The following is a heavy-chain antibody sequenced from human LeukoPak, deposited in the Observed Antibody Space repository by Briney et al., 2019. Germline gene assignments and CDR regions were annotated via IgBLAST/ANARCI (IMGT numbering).Heavy chain of an antibody. CDR1: GDSISSGDYY. D-gene: IGHD3-16*02. CDR2: IYYSGST. V-gene: IGHV4-30-4*01. J-gene: IGHJ4*02. Sequence: SETLSLTCTVSGDSISSGDYYWTGIRQPPGKGLEWIGYIYYSGSTNYNPSLKSRVAISVDTSKNQFSLKLSSVTAADTAVYYCARDRYGNTVDYWGQGTLVTVSS. CDR3: ARDRYGNTVDY.